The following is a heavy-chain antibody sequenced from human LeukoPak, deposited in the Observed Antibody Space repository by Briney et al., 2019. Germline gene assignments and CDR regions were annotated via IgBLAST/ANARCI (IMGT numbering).Heavy chain of an antibody. CDR3: ARGPIRIVGATDY. D-gene: IGHD1-26*01. V-gene: IGHV4-34*01. Sequence: PSETLSLTCAVYGGSFSGYYWSWIRQPPGKGLEWIGEINHSGSTNYNPSLKSRVTISVDTSKNQFSLKLSSVTAADTAVYYCARGPIRIVGATDYWGQGTLVTASS. CDR2: INHSGST. CDR1: GGSFSGYY. J-gene: IGHJ4*02.